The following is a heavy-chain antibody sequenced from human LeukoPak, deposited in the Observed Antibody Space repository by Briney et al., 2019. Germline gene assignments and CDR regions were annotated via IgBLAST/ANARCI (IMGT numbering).Heavy chain of an antibody. V-gene: IGHV6-1*01. Sequence: SQTLSLTCAISGDSVSSNSAAWNWIRQSPSRGLEWLGRTYYRSKWYNDYAVSVKSRITINPDTSKNQFSLQLNSVTPEDTAVYYCARGPYDSSGYYYWDNWFDPWGQGTLVTVSS. CDR1: GDSVSSNSAA. D-gene: IGHD3-22*01. CDR3: ARGPYDSSGYYYWDNWFDP. J-gene: IGHJ5*02. CDR2: TYYRSKWYN.